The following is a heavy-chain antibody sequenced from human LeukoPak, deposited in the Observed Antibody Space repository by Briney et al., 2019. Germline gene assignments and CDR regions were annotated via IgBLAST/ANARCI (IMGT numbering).Heavy chain of an antibody. Sequence: ASVKVSCKVSGYTLTELSMHWVRQAPGKGLEWMGGFDPEDGETIYEQKFQGRVTMTEDTSTDTAYMELSSLRSEGTAVYYCATVLDILTGYYVFDYWGQGTLVTVSS. CDR2: FDPEDGET. V-gene: IGHV1-24*01. J-gene: IGHJ4*02. CDR3: ATVLDILTGYYVFDY. D-gene: IGHD3-9*01. CDR1: GYTLTELS.